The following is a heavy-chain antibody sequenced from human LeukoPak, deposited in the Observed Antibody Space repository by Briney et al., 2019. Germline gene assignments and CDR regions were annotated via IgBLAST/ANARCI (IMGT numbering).Heavy chain of an antibody. Sequence: PSETLSLTCAFSGGSLSGYSWSWIRQTPGQGLEWIGETNHRGSTNYNPSLKSRVTISVDTSKSQFSLRLTSVTAADTAVYYCARVSRWFLAVAGYADYWGQGTQVTVSS. J-gene: IGHJ4*02. V-gene: IGHV4-34*01. CDR1: GGSLSGYS. CDR3: ARVSRWFLAVAGYADY. CDR2: TNHRGST. D-gene: IGHD6-19*01.